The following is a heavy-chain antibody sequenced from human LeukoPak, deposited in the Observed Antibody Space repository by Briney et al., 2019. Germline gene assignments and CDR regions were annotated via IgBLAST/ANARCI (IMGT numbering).Heavy chain of an antibody. CDR1: GFTFSSYE. CDR2: ISSSGSTI. J-gene: IGHJ6*04. V-gene: IGHV3-48*03. Sequence: PGGSLRLSCAASGFTFSSYEMNWVRQAPGKGLEWVSYISSSGSTIYYADSVKGRFTISRDNAKNSLYLQMNSLRAEDTAVYYCAREHDWFSYYYGMDVWGKGTTVTVSS. CDR3: AREHDWFSYYYGMDV. D-gene: IGHD3-9*01.